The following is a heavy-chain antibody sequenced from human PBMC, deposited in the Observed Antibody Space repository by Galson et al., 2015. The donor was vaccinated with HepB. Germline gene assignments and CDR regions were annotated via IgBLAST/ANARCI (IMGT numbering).Heavy chain of an antibody. D-gene: IGHD3-10*01. J-gene: IGHJ6*02. CDR1: GFIFSSYG. CDR3: AKTRRVRDGSVYYYYGLDV. V-gene: IGHV3-30*18. CDR2: ISNDGSNK. Sequence: SLRLSCAASGFIFSSYGMHWVRQAPGKGLEWVAVISNDGSNKYYSGSVKGRFTISRDNSKNTMYLQMKSLRGEDTAVYYCAKTRRVRDGSVYYYYGLDVWGQGTTVSVSS.